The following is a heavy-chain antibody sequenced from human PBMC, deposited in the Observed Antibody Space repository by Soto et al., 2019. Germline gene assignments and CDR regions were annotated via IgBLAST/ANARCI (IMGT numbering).Heavy chain of an antibody. CDR3: ARGGTIVDTGIGYYYYHAMDV. D-gene: IGHD5-18*01. V-gene: IGHV1-46*01. Sequence: QVQLVQSGAEVKTPGASVNASCKASGYTFTSYYIHWVRQAPGQGLERMGIFNPTGDTASYAQNSQGRVTMTRDTATGTAYMELGTLRSEHTAVYYCARGGTIVDTGIGYYYYHAMDVWGQGTTVTVSA. CDR1: GYTFTSYY. CDR2: FNPTGDTA. J-gene: IGHJ6*01.